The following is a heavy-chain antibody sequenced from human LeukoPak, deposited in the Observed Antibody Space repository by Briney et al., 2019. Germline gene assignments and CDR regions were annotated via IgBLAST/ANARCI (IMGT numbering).Heavy chain of an antibody. D-gene: IGHD3-10*01. CDR1: GGSISSYY. V-gene: IGHV4-59*08. CDR3: ARRSGSGSYPYYYGMDV. J-gene: IGHJ6*02. CDR2: IYYSGST. Sequence: TETLSLTCTVSGGSISSYYWSWIRQPPGNGLEWIGYIYYSGSTNYNPSLKSRVTISVDTSKNQFSLKLSSVTAADTAVYYCARRSGSGSYPYYYGMDVWGQGTTVTVSS.